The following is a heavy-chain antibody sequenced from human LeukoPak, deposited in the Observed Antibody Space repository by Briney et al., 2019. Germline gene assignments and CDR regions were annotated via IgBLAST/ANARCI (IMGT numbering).Heavy chain of an antibody. Sequence: GSLRLSCAASGFTFNNYWMHWVRQPPGKGLEWIGSIYYSGSTYYNPSLKSRVTISVDTSKNQFSLKLSSVTAADTAVYYCARQKDYYDSSGDTYYFDYWGQGTLVTVSS. D-gene: IGHD3-22*01. CDR1: GFTFNNYW. CDR2: IYYSGST. V-gene: IGHV4-39*01. J-gene: IGHJ4*02. CDR3: ARQKDYYDSSGDTYYFDY.